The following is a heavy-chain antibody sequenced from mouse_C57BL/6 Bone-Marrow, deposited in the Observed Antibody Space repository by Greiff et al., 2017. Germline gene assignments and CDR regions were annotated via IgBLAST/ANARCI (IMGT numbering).Heavy chain of an antibody. J-gene: IGHJ4*01. CDR1: GFTFSSYA. V-gene: IGHV5-4*01. CDR2: ISAGGSYT. CDR3: ARDPGAMDY. Sequence: DVKLVESGGGLVKPGGSLKLSCAASGFTFSSYAMSWVSQTPEKRLEWVANISAGGSYTNYPDNVKGRFTISRDNAKNNLYLQMRHLKSEDTAMYYCARDPGAMDYWGQGTSVTVSS.